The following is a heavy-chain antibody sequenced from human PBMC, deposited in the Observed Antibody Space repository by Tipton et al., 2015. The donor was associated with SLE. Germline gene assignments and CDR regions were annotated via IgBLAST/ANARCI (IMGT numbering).Heavy chain of an antibody. J-gene: IGHJ4*02. Sequence: TLSLTCTVSGGSISSHYWSWIRRPPGKGLEWIGYIYYSGSTNYSPSLKSRVTISVDTSKNQFSLKLSSVTAADTAVYYCARLFVGSKLGYFDYWGQGTLATVSS. V-gene: IGHV4-59*11. CDR3: ARLFVGSKLGYFDY. CDR2: IYYSGST. CDR1: GGSISSHY. D-gene: IGHD3-10*02.